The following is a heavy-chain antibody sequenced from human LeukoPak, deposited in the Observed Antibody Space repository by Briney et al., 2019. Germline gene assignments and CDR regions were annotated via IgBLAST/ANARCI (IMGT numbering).Heavy chain of an antibody. CDR1: EFPFSGYW. D-gene: IGHD3-10*01. J-gene: IGHJ4*02. Sequence: PGGSLRLSCTASEFPFSGYWMSWVRQAPGKGLQLVATINQDGTETYYVDSVKGRFTISRDNSKNTLYLQMNSLRAEDTAVYYCAKPIYGSGSYSPFDYWGQGTLVTVSS. CDR3: AKPIYGSGSYSPFDY. V-gene: IGHV3-7*01. CDR2: INQDGTET.